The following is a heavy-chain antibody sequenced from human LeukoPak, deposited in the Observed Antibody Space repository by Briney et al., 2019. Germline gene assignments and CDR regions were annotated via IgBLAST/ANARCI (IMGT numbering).Heavy chain of an antibody. CDR3: AKETYDSRGRYFDY. D-gene: IGHD3-22*01. Sequence: GGSLRLSCVASGLTFSAYGMHWVRQAPGKGLEWVAFIWYGVNNKYSSDSVKGRFTISRDNSKNTLYLQMNSLRAEDTAVYYCAKETYDSRGRYFDYWGQGTLVTVPS. V-gene: IGHV3-30*02. J-gene: IGHJ4*02. CDR1: GLTFSAYG. CDR2: IWYGVNNK.